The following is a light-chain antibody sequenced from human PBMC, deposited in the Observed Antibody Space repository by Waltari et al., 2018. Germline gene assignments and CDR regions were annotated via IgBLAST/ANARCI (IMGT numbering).Light chain of an antibody. CDR3: QAWDSSTVF. V-gene: IGLV3-1*01. CDR2: QDS. Sequence: SYDLTQPPSVSVSPGQTATISCSGDTLDNRYAFWYRQKPGQAPAVVIYQDSKRPSGIPERFSGSNSGNTATLTITETQVIDEADYYCQAWDSSTVFFGGGTRLTVL. J-gene: IGLJ2*01. CDR1: TLDNRY.